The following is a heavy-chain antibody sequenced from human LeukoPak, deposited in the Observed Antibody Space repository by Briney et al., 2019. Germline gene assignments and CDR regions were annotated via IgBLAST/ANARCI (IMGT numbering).Heavy chain of an antibody. CDR2: IYYSGST. CDR3: ARITMVREILYYYYYMDV. V-gene: IGHV4-28*06. Sequence: SDTLSLTCAVSGYSISSSNWWGWIRQPPGKGLEWIGYIYYSGSTNYNPSLKSRVTMSVDTSKNQSSLKLSSVTALDTAVYYCARITMVREILYYYYYMDVWGKGTTVTISS. J-gene: IGHJ6*03. D-gene: IGHD3-10*01. CDR1: GYSISSSNW.